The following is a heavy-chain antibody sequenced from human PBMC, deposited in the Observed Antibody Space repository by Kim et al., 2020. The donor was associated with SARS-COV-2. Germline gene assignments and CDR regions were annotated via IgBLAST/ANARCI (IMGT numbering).Heavy chain of an antibody. D-gene: IGHD2-15*01. V-gene: IGHV3-72*01. CDR1: GFTFSDHY. J-gene: IGHJ6*02. Sequence: GGSLRLSCAASGFTFSDHYMDWVRQAPGKGLEWVGRIRNKANSYTTEYAASVKGRFTISRDDSKNSMYLQMNSLETEDTAVYYRARDKGPSGSWNPMDVWSQGTTVTDSS. CDR3: ARDKGPSGSWNPMDV. CDR2: IRNKANSYTT.